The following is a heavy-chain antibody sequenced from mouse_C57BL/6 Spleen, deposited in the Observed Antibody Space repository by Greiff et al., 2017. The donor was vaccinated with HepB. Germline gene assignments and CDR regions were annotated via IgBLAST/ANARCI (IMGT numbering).Heavy chain of an antibody. V-gene: IGHV5-12*01. CDR2: ISNGGGST. Sequence: DVMLVESGGGLVQPGGSLKLSCAASGFTFSDYYMYWVRQTPEKRLEWVAYISNGGGSTYYPDTVKGRFTISRDNAKNTLYLQMSRLKSEDTAMYYCARDGNYEGFFDYWGQGTTLTVSS. CDR1: GFTFSDYY. D-gene: IGHD2-1*01. J-gene: IGHJ2*01. CDR3: ARDGNYEGFFDY.